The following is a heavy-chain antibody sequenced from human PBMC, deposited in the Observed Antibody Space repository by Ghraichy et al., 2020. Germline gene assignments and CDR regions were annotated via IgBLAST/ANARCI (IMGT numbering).Heavy chain of an antibody. V-gene: IGHV1-2*02. Sequence: SVTVSCKASGYTFTGYYMHWVRQAPGQGLEWMGWINPNSGGTNYAQKFQGRVTMTRDTSISTAYMELSRLRSDDTAVYYCARFGRVDYYDSGVYNWFDPWGQGTLVTVSS. J-gene: IGHJ5*02. D-gene: IGHD3-22*01. CDR3: ARFGRVDYYDSGVYNWFDP. CDR2: INPNSGGT. CDR1: GYTFTGYY.